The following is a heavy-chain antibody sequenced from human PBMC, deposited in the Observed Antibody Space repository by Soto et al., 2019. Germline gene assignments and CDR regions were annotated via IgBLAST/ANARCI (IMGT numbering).Heavy chain of an antibody. D-gene: IGHD3-10*01. V-gene: IGHV3-73*02. CDR1: GFTFSGSA. CDR3: AKDTWSSGSFPLFDY. J-gene: IGHJ4*02. CDR2: IRSKANSYAT. Sequence: EVQLVESVGGLVQPGGSLKLSCAASGFTFSGSAMHWVRQASGKGLEWVGRIRSKANSYATAYAASVKGRFTISRDDSKNTAYLQMNSVRAEDTALYYCAKDTWSSGSFPLFDYWGQGTLVTVSS.